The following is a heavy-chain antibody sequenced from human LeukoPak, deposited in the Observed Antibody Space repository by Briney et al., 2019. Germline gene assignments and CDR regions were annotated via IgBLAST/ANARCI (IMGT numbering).Heavy chain of an antibody. Sequence: SETLSLTCTIPGGSISSYYWSWIRQPPGKGLEWIGYIYYSGRTNYNPSLESRVTISVDTSKNQFSLNLTSVTAADAAVYYCARDLGYGGFDWAPWGQGTLVTVSS. D-gene: IGHD5-12*01. V-gene: IGHV4-59*12. J-gene: IGHJ5*02. CDR2: IYYSGRT. CDR3: ARDLGYGGFDWAP. CDR1: GGSISSYY.